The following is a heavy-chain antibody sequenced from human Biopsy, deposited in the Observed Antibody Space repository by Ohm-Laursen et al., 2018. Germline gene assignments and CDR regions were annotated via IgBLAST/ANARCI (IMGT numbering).Heavy chain of an antibody. V-gene: IGHV1-2*02. CDR3: AKGQDLRGGAEYFQH. CDR1: GYTFTGHY. D-gene: IGHD2-15*01. J-gene: IGHJ1*01. CDR2: INPHSGTT. Sequence: ASVKVSCKASGYTFTGHYMHWVRQAPGQGLEWMGWINPHSGTTKFAQDFQGRVTMTRDTSITTAYMELRRLRSDDTAVYYCAKGQDLRGGAEYFQHWGQGALVTVSS.